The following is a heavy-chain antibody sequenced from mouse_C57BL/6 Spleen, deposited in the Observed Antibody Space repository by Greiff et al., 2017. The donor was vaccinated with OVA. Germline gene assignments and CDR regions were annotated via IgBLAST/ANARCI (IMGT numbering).Heavy chain of an antibody. D-gene: IGHD2-3*01. V-gene: IGHV5-4*01. J-gene: IGHJ3*01. Sequence: EVKVVESGGGLVKPGGSLKLSCAASGFTFSSYAMSWVRQTPEKRLEWVATISDGGSYTYYPDNVKGRFTISRDNAKNNLYLQMSHLKSEDTAMYYCARDDGFPLFAYWGQGTLVTVSA. CDR3: ARDDGFPLFAY. CDR1: GFTFSSYA. CDR2: ISDGGSYT.